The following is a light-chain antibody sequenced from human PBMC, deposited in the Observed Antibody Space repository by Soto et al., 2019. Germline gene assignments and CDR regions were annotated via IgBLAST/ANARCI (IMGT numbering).Light chain of an antibody. CDR1: QNIKKY. J-gene: IGKJ4*01. V-gene: IGKV1-39*01. CDR3: QQSFGTPLT. Sequence: DIQMTQSPSSLSASVGDRVTITCRASQNIKKYLNWYQQKPGEAPNLLIYTASSLQVGLPSRFSGSGSGTDFTLTISSLQPEDSATYYCQQSFGTPLTFGGGTKVEIK. CDR2: TAS.